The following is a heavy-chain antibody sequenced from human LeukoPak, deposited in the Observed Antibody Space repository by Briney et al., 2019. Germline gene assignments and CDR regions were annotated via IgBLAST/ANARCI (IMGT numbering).Heavy chain of an antibody. CDR2: ISGSGGST. CDR1: GFTFSSYA. J-gene: IGHJ5*02. D-gene: IGHD5-18*01. CDR3: ASQHTAMVNTPYNWFDP. V-gene: IGHV3-23*01. Sequence: QPGGSLRLSCAASGFTFSSYAMSWVRQAPGKGLEWVSAISGSGGSTYYADSVKGRFTISRDNSKNTLYLQMNGLRAEDTAVYYCASQHTAMVNTPYNWFDPWGQGTLVTVSS.